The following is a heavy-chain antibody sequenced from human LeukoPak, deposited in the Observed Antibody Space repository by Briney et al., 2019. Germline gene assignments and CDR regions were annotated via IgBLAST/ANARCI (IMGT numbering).Heavy chain of an antibody. V-gene: IGHV1-2*02. J-gene: IGHJ5*02. D-gene: IGHD2-8*01. CDR2: INPNSGVT. Sequence: ASVKVSCKASGYTFTGYYMHWMRQAPGQGLEWMGWINPNSGVTNCAQKFQGRVTMTRDTSITTAYMELSRLGSDDTAVYYCARGGVYGNWFDPWGQGTLVTVSS. CDR3: ARGGVYGNWFDP. CDR1: GYTFTGYY.